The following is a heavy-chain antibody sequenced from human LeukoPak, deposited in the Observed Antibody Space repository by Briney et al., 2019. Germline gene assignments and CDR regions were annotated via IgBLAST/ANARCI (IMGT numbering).Heavy chain of an antibody. CDR2: ISGSGGST. CDR3: AKDPVLRFLEWSSPSYFDY. J-gene: IGHJ4*02. Sequence: GGSLRLSCAASGFTFSSYAMSWVRQAPGKGLEWVSAISGSGGSTYYADSVKGRFTISRDNSKNTLYLQINSLRAEDTAVYYCAKDPVLRFLEWSSPSYFDYWGQGTLVTVSS. V-gene: IGHV3-23*01. CDR1: GFTFSSYA. D-gene: IGHD3-3*01.